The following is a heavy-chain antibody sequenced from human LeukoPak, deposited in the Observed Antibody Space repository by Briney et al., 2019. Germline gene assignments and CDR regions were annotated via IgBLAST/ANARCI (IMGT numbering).Heavy chain of an antibody. J-gene: IGHJ4*02. CDR1: GINFASRA. V-gene: IGHV3-33*06. CDR3: AKTAVMWLLNYYGSGSYYKYVY. D-gene: IGHD3-10*01. CDR2: IGHDGSEE. Sequence: PGTSLRLSCETSGINFASRAMHWVRQAPGKGLEWVALIGHDGSEEYYADSVKGRFSISRHNSKNTLYLQMNSMRAEDTAVYYCAKTAVMWLLNYYGSGSYYKYVYWGQGTPVTVSS.